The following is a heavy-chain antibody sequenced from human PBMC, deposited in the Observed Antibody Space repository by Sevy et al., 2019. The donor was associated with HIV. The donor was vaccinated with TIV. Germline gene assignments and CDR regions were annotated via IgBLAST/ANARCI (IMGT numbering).Heavy chain of an antibody. CDR1: GFTLGDYV. J-gene: IGHJ5*02. D-gene: IGHD6-19*01. V-gene: IGHV3-49*03. Sequence: GGSLRLSCTASGFTLGDYVMSWFRQAPGKGLEWVGFIRCKAYGGTTEYAASVKGRFTISRDDSKSIAYLQMNSLKTEDTAVYYCTRVYSSASGNWFDPWGQGSLVTVSS. CDR3: TRVYSSASGNWFDP. CDR2: IRCKAYGGTT.